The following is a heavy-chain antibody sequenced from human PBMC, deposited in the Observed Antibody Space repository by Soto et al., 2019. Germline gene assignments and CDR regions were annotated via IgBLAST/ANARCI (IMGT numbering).Heavy chain of an antibody. CDR1: GYTFTAYY. Sequence: GPSVKVSCKASGYTFTAYYMHWLRQAPGQGLEWMGWINPNSGGTKYAQKFQGRVTMTNDTSISTAYMELSRLGSDDTAVYYCARGDFDSSANYYAGWFDPWGQGTLVTVSS. D-gene: IGHD3-22*01. CDR2: INPNSGGT. CDR3: ARGDFDSSANYYAGWFDP. V-gene: IGHV1-2*02. J-gene: IGHJ5*02.